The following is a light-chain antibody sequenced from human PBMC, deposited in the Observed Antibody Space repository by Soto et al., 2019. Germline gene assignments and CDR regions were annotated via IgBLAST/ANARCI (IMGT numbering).Light chain of an antibody. Sequence: DIQMTQSPSSLSASIGDRVTITCQASQDIGIYLNWFQQKPGKAPKLLIYDASNLETGVPSRFSGSGSGTDFTFTISSLQPEDIATYYCQQLFDSPITFGQGTRLEIK. CDR3: QQLFDSPIT. V-gene: IGKV1-33*01. J-gene: IGKJ5*01. CDR2: DAS. CDR1: QDIGIY.